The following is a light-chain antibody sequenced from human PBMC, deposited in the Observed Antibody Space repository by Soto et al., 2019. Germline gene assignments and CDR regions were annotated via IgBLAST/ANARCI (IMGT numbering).Light chain of an antibody. CDR3: QQYNNWPLT. Sequence: EIVMTQSPATLSVSPGERATLSCRASQSVSSNLAWYQQKPGQAPRLLIYGASTRATGIPAMFSGSGYGTEFTLTISSLQSEDFAVYYCQQYNNWPLTFGGGTKVEIK. CDR2: GAS. V-gene: IGKV3-15*01. J-gene: IGKJ4*01. CDR1: QSVSSN.